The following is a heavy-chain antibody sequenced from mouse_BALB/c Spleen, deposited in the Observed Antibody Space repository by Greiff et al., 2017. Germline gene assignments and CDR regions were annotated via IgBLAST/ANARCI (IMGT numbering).Heavy chain of an antibody. Sequence: EVQRVESGGGLVQPGGSLRLSCATSGFTFTDYSMSWVRQPPGKALEWLGFIRNKANGYTTEYSASVKGRFTISRDNSQSILYLQMNTLRAEDSATYDCAKGSYGYDDAMDYWGQGTSVTVSS. J-gene: IGHJ4*01. CDR1: GFTFTDYS. CDR3: AKGSYGYDDAMDY. V-gene: IGHV7-3*02. CDR2: IRNKANGYTT. D-gene: IGHD2-2*01.